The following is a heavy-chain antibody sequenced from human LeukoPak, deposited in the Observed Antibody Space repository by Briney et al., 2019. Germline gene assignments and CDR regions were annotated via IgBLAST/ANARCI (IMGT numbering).Heavy chain of an antibody. CDR1: GGSFSGYY. CDR2: IYYRGST. J-gene: IGHJ4*02. Sequence: SETLSLTCAVYGGSFSGYYWSWIRQPPGKGLEWIGYIYYRGSTQYNPSLKSRVTISVDRSKNQYSLKLNSVTAADTAVYYCARVVEDGYSDYWGQGTLVTVSS. D-gene: IGHD5-24*01. V-gene: IGHV4-59*01. CDR3: ARVVEDGYSDY.